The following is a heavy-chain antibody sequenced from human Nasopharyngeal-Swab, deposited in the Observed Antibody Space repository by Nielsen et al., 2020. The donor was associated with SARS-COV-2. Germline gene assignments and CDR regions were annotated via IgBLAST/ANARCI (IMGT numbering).Heavy chain of an antibody. CDR1: GYSMNSGYY. J-gene: IGHJ4*02. Sequence: SETLSLTCAVSGYSMNSGYYWGWIRQPPGKGLEWIGSIYHSGSTYYNPSLKSRVTLSIDTSKNQFSLKLSSVTAADTAVYYCASAVEMAAILDYWGQGTLVTVSS. V-gene: IGHV4-38-2*01. CDR2: IYHSGST. CDR3: ASAVEMAAILDY. D-gene: IGHD5-24*01.